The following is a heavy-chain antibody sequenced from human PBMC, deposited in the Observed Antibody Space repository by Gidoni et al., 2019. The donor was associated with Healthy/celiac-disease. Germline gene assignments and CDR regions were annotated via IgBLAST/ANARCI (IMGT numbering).Heavy chain of an antibody. D-gene: IGHD2-15*01. CDR1: GHSISSGYY. J-gene: IGHJ5*02. V-gene: IGHV4-38-2*01. CDR2: IYHSGST. CDR3: ARLKRSGVVVVAGYWFDP. Sequence: QVQLQESGPGLVKPSETLSLTCAVSGHSISSGYYWGWIRQPPGKGLEWIGSIYHSGSTYYNPSLKSRVTISVDTSKNQFSLKLSSVTAADTAVYYCARLKRSGVVVVAGYWFDPWGQGTLVTVSS.